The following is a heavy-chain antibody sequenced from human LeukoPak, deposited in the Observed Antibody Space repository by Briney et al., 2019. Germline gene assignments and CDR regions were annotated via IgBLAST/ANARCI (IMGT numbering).Heavy chain of an antibody. CDR2: IKQDGSEK. J-gene: IGHJ4*02. CDR1: GFTFSSYW. Sequence: GGSLRLSCAASGFTFSSYWMSWVRQAPGKGLEWVANIKQDGSEKHYVDSVKGRFIISRDNAENSLYLQMNSLRAEDTAVYFCARVPRYYYDSSGFYTGYYLDYWGQGTLVTVSS. CDR3: ARVPRYYYDSSGFYTGYYLDY. V-gene: IGHV3-7*01. D-gene: IGHD3-22*01.